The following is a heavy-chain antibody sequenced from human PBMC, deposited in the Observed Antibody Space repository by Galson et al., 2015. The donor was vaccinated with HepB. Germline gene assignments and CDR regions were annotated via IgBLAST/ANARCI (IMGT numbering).Heavy chain of an antibody. D-gene: IGHD1-1*01. V-gene: IGHV1-18*04. CDR3: ARTTKIHYYYAMDV. J-gene: IGHJ6*02. Sequence: SVKVSCKASGYAFTGYGISWVRQAPGQGLEWMGWIGAYNGDTRYAPKMQGRVTLTADTSTSTAYMELRSLRSDDTAVYYCARTTKIHYYYAMDVWGQGATVTVSS. CDR2: IGAYNGDT. CDR1: GYAFTGYG.